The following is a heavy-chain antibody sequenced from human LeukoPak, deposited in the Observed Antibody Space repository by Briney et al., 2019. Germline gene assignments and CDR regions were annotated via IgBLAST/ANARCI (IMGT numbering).Heavy chain of an antibody. CDR1: GFTFSSYA. CDR2: ISGSGGST. Sequence: GGSLRLSCAASGFTFSSYAMGWVRQAPGKGLEWVSAISGSGGSTYYADSVKGRFTISRDNSKNTLYLQMNSLRAEDTAVYYCAKVVGLRPTYYFDYWGQGTLVTVSS. D-gene: IGHD5-12*01. J-gene: IGHJ4*02. CDR3: AKVVGLRPTYYFDY. V-gene: IGHV3-23*01.